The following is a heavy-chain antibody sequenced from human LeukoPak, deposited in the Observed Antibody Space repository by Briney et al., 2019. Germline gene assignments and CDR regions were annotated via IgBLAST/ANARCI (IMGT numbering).Heavy chain of an antibody. CDR3: ARVGYTSGWRFDY. V-gene: IGHV4-59*01. CDR1: GGSISGYY. J-gene: IGHJ4*02. Sequence: PSETLSLTCTVSGGSISGYYWSWIRQPPGKGLEWIGYFYYSRSTSYNPSLKSRVSISVDTSKNQFSLKLTSVTAADTAVYYCARVGYTSGWRFDYWGQGTLVTVSS. D-gene: IGHD6-19*01. CDR2: FYYSRST.